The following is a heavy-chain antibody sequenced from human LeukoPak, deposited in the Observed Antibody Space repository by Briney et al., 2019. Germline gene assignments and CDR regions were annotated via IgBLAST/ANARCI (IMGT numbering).Heavy chain of an antibody. CDR3: ARGQPHCGGDCYSTEPRKYYYYMDV. V-gene: IGHV1-69*01. CDR2: IIPIFGTA. J-gene: IGHJ6*03. CDR1: GGTFSGYA. Sequence: SVKVSCKASGGTFSGYAISWVRQAPGQGLEWMGGIIPIFGTANYAQKFQGRVTITADESTSTAYMELSSLRTEDTAVYYCARGQPHCGGDCYSTEPRKYYYYMDVWGKGTTVTVSS. D-gene: IGHD2-21*01.